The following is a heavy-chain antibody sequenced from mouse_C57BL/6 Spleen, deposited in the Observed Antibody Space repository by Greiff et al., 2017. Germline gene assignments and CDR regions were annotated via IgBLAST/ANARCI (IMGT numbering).Heavy chain of an antibody. J-gene: IGHJ4*01. Sequence: QVQLQQPGAELVKPGASVKLSCKASGYTFTSYWMHWVKQRPGRGLEWIGRIDPNSGGTKYNEKFQSKATLTVVKPSSTAYMQLSSLTSEVSAVYYCARHYDYDEDFYYYAMDYWGQGTSVTVSS. D-gene: IGHD2-4*01. CDR2: IDPNSGGT. CDR3: ARHYDYDEDFYYYAMDY. V-gene: IGHV1-72*01. CDR1: GYTFTSYW.